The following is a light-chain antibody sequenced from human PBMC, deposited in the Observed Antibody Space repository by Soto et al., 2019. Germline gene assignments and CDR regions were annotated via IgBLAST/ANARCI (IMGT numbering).Light chain of an antibody. J-gene: IGKJ4*01. CDR3: QQYGGSPRVS. V-gene: IGKV3-20*01. Sequence: EIVLTQSPGALSLSPGERATLSCRASQSVSDNYLAWYQPKPGQAPRLLIYGASIRATGIPDRFSGSGSGAAFTLTISRLEPEDFAVYSCQQYGGSPRVSFGGGTKVEIK. CDR1: QSVSDNY. CDR2: GAS.